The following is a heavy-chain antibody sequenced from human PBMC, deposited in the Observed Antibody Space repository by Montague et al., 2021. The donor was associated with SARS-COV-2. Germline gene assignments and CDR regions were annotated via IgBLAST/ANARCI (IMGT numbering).Heavy chain of an antibody. Sequence: SLRLSCAASGFTVSSYAMHGVRQAPVKGLEWVAVISYDVSNQYYXYSXHVRFTISRDNSKNTLYLQMNSLRAEDTAVYYCAREKKYYDILTGYYYRYFDLWGRGTLVTVSS. CDR1: GFTVSSYA. V-gene: IGHV3-30-3*01. CDR2: ISYDVSNQ. CDR3: AREKKYYDILTGYYYRYFDL. J-gene: IGHJ2*01. D-gene: IGHD3-9*01.